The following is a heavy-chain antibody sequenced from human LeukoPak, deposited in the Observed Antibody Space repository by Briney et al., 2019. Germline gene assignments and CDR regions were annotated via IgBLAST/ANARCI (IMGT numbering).Heavy chain of an antibody. D-gene: IGHD3-3*01. CDR3: ARDHWRDAFDI. V-gene: IGHV4-59*12. J-gene: IGHJ3*02. Sequence: PSETLSLTCTVSGGSISSYYWSWIRQPPGKGLEWIGYIYYSGSTNYNPSLKSRVTMSVDTSKNQFSLKLSSVTAADTAVYYCARDHWRDAFDIWGQGTMVTVSS. CDR2: IYYSGST. CDR1: GGSISSYY.